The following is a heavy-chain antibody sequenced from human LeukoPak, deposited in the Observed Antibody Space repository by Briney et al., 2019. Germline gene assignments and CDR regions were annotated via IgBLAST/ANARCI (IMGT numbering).Heavy chain of an antibody. CDR1: GFTFSSYE. CDR3: AKGMSWFDP. J-gene: IGHJ5*02. V-gene: IGHV3-48*03. CDR2: ISSSGSTI. Sequence: GGSLRLSCAASGFTFSSYEMNWVRQAPGKGLEWVSYISSSGSTIYYADSVKGRFTISRDNSENTVYLQMNSLRAEDTAVYYCAKGMSWFDPWGQGTLVTVSS.